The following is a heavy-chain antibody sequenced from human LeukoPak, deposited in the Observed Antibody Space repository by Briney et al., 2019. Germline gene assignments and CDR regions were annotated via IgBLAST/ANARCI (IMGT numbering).Heavy chain of an antibody. CDR3: AELGITMIGGV. CDR2: ISGSGVSI. CDR1: GFTFSSYG. D-gene: IGHD3-10*02. Sequence: GGSLRLSCAASGFTFSSYGMSWVRQAPGKGLEWVSVISGSGVSIYYADSVKGRFAISRDNAKNSLYLQMNSLRAEDTAVYYCAELGITMIGGVWGKGTTVTISS. J-gene: IGHJ6*04. V-gene: IGHV3-23*01.